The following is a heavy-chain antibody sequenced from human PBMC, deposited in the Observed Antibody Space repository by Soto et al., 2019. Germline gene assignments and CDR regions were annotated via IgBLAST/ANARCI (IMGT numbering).Heavy chain of an antibody. CDR3: AREKTSSGMDV. CDR1: GYTFTSYD. Sequence: QVQLVQSGAEVKKPGASVKVSCKASGYTFTSYDINWVRQATGQGLEWMGWMNPNSGNTGYAQKFQXRVTMTRNNSIRTAYMELSSLRSEDAAVYYCAREKTSSGMDVWGQGTTVTVSS. CDR2: MNPNSGNT. J-gene: IGHJ6*02. V-gene: IGHV1-8*01.